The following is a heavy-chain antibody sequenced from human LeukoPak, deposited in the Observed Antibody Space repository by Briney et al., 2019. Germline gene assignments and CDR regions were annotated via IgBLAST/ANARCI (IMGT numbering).Heavy chain of an antibody. CDR3: ASFTRGFFDY. CDR1: GFTFDDYA. J-gene: IGHJ4*02. CDR2: ISWNSGTI. V-gene: IGHV3-9*01. Sequence: GGSLRVPCAASGFTFDDYAMHWVRQAPGKGLEWVSGISWNSGTIAYADSVKGRFTISRDNAKNSLYLQMNSLRAEDTAVYYCASFTRGFFDYWGQGTLVTVSS. D-gene: IGHD3-10*01.